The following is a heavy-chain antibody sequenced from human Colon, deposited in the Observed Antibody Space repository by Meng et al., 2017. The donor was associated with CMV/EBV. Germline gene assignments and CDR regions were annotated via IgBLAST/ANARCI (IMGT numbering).Heavy chain of an antibody. D-gene: IGHD3-22*01. CDR1: GDNINTHL. J-gene: IGHJ4*02. CDR3: ARGTVSGLPY. Sequence: VSWQVSGDNINTHLLSWVRQAPGQGREWMGGITPALGTPHYAQKFQGRVTIITDESTSTVFMELNSLTSDDTAFYYCARGTVSGLPYWGQGTLVTVSS. CDR2: ITPALGTP. V-gene: IGHV1-69*05.